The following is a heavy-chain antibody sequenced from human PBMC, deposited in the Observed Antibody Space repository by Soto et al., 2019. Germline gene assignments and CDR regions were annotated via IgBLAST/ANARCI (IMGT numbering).Heavy chain of an antibody. D-gene: IGHD2-2*01. CDR1: GGTFSSYA. V-gene: IGHV1-69*01. Sequence: QVQLVQSGAEVKKPGSSVKVSCKASGGTFSSYAISWVRQAPGQGLEWMGGIIPISDTTNYAQKFQGRVTITADESTSTAYMELSSLRSEDTGVYYCARSQGSRTSLEIYYYYYYGMDVWGQGTTVSVSS. CDR2: IIPISDTT. J-gene: IGHJ6*02. CDR3: ARSQGSRTSLEIYYYYYYGMDV.